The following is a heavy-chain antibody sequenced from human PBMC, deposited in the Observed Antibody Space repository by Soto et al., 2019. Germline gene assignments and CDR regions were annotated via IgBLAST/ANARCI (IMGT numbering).Heavy chain of an antibody. J-gene: IGHJ5*02. V-gene: IGHV1-18*01. CDR2: ISTYNGNT. CDR1: GYTFTNYG. CDR3: ARVAYDFGTGNSEWWFDP. D-gene: IGHD3-3*01. Sequence: QVYLVQSGVEMKKPGASVKVSCKSSGYTFTNYGIGWFRQAPGQGPEWMGWISTYNGNTNDAQKFQDRVTMTTDTSTSTVDMDLRSLKSDDTAVYFCARVAYDFGTGNSEWWFDPWCQGTLVIVSS.